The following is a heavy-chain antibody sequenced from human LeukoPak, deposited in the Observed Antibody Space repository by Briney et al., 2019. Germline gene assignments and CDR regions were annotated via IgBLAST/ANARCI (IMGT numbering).Heavy chain of an antibody. Sequence: PSETLSLTCTVSGASISSSSYYWGWIRQPPGKGLEWIGEINHSGSTNYNPSLKSRVTISVDTSKNQFSLKLSSVTAADTAVYYCAGGGLSNIVVVPAARNGMDVWGQGTTVTVSS. V-gene: IGHV4-39*07. CDR2: INHSGST. CDR1: GASISSSSYY. D-gene: IGHD2-2*01. CDR3: AGGGLSNIVVVPAARNGMDV. J-gene: IGHJ6*02.